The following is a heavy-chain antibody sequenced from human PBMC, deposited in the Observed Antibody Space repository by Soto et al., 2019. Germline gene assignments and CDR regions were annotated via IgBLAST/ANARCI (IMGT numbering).Heavy chain of an antibody. CDR1: GFTFSNTW. V-gene: IGHV3-74*01. CDR3: PTNGTLANLV. J-gene: IGHJ6*03. Sequence: EVQLVVSGGGLVQPGGSLRLSCAASGFTFSNTWMHWVRQAPGKGLVWVSHINSDGTTTTYADSVKGRFTISRDNAKNRVHCKMTSLGPEDPAWYYGPTNGTLANLVWAKGPRATS. CDR2: INSDGTTT. D-gene: IGHD1-1*01.